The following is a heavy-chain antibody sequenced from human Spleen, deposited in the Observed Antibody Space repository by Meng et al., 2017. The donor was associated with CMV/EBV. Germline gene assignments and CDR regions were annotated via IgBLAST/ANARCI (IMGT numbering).Heavy chain of an antibody. Sequence: ASVKVSCKASGYTFTGYYMHWVRQAPGQGLEWMGWISAYNGNTNYAQKLQGRVTMTTDTSTSTAYMELRSLRSDDTAVYYCARDLVESYVSAFDIWGQGTMVTVSS. CDR1: GYTFTGYY. CDR2: ISAYNGNT. J-gene: IGHJ3*02. D-gene: IGHD1-26*01. V-gene: IGHV1-18*04. CDR3: ARDLVESYVSAFDI.